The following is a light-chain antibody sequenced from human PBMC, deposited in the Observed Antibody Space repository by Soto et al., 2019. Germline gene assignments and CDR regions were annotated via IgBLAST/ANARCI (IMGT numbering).Light chain of an antibody. V-gene: IGLV3-21*04. CDR3: QAWDIMTENYV. CDR1: NIGNKR. Sequence: SYELTQPPSVSVAPEKTATITCGGNNIGNKRVHWYRQKPRQAPVLVTSYDSDRPSGISERFSGSKSGNTATLTICRVEDGNEAHYYSQAWDIMTENYVFGPGTKLTVL. J-gene: IGLJ1*01. CDR2: YDS.